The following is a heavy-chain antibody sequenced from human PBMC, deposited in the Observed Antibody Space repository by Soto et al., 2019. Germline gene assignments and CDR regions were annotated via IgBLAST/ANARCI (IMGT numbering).Heavy chain of an antibody. Sequence: EVQLVQSGAEVKKPGATVKISCKVSGFKLIDYYLYWVQQAPGKALEWMGRVDPEDGETVYSEKFQGRLTIPADTSRDIAHMELSGLRSEDTAVYFCAPTSAVIVAQGPMDVWGQGTTVIVSS. CDR2: VDPEDGET. V-gene: IGHV1-69-2*01. CDR3: APTSAVIVAQGPMDV. J-gene: IGHJ6*02. CDR1: GFKLIDYY. D-gene: IGHD2-21*01.